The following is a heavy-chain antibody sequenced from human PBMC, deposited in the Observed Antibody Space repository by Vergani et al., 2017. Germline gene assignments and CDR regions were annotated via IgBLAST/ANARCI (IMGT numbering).Heavy chain of an antibody. D-gene: IGHD2-2*02. J-gene: IGHJ4*02. CDR2: ISFDGTNE. CDR3: VRDRGLCAGGRCYTEAWDY. CDR1: GFALNRHA. Sequence: QVQLVESGGGVVQPGTSLRLSCVVSGFALNRHAMYWVRQAPGKGLEWVVGISFDGTNENYPDLVKGRFTISRHIAKNTLYLQVRSLRLEDTGVYHCVRDRGLCAGGRCYTEAWDYWGQGTPVTVSS. V-gene: IGHV3-30-3*01.